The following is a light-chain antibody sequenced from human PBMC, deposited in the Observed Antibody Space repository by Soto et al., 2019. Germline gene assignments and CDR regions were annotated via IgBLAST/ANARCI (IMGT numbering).Light chain of an antibody. CDR2: DVT. CDR1: SSDVGGYDY. J-gene: IGLJ1*01. CDR3: SSYTSGSSYV. Sequence: QSVLTQPASVSGSPGQSITISCTGTSSDVGGYDYVSWYQHHPGKAPKLMIYDVTNRPSGVSNRFSGSKSGNTASLTISGLQAEDEADYYCSSYTSGSSYVFGTGTQLTVL. V-gene: IGLV2-14*03.